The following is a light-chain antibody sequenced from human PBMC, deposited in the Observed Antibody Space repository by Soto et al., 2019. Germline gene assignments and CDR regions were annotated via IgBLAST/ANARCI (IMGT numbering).Light chain of an antibody. J-gene: IGKJ1*01. CDR2: AAS. Sequence: EIVLTQSPGTLALSPGDSATLSCRASQSVSSYLAWYQQKPGQAPRLLIYAASNRATGIPARFSGSGSGTDFTLTASSLDPEYFALYYCQQRGNWPWTFGQGTTVEI. V-gene: IGKV3-11*01. CDR3: QQRGNWPWT. CDR1: QSVSSY.